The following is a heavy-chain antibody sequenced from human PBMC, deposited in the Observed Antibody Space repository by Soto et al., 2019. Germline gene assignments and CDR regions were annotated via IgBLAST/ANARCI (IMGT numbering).Heavy chain of an antibody. D-gene: IGHD1-26*01. CDR1: GYTFTSYG. J-gene: IGHJ4*02. CDR2: ISANNGNT. V-gene: IGHV1-18*01. CDR3: ARDGRYSGSNGGYDHDY. Sequence: QVQLVQSGAEVKKPGASVKVSCKASGYTFTSYGISWVRQAPGQGLEWRGWISANNGNTNYAQKNQGRVTMTTDTSTSTADMELRSLRSHDTAVYYCARDGRYSGSNGGYDHDYGGQGTLVNVSS.